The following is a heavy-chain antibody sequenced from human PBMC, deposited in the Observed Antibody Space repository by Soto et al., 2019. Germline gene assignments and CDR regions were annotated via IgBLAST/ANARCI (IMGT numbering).Heavy chain of an antibody. CDR1: GGTFSSYT. CDR2: IIPILGIA. V-gene: IGHV1-69*04. J-gene: IGHJ5*02. Sequence: SVKVSCKASGGTFSSYTISWVRQAPGQGLEWMGRIIPILGIANYAQKFQGRVTITADKSTSTAYMELSSLRSEDTAVYYCAREGSILLWFGEAKNWFDPWGQGTLVTVSS. D-gene: IGHD3-10*01. CDR3: AREGSILLWFGEAKNWFDP.